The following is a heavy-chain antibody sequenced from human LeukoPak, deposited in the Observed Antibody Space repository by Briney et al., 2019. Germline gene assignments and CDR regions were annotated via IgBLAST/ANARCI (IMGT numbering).Heavy chain of an antibody. CDR3: ARGGYSSGWYYPSLGNWFDP. V-gene: IGHV4-59*01. CDR2: IYYSGST. CDR1: GGSISSYY. D-gene: IGHD6-19*01. Sequence: SETLSLTCTVSGGSISSYYWSWIRQPPGKGLEWIGYIYYSGSTNYNPSLKSRVTISVDTSKNQFSLKLSSVTAADTAVYYCARGGYSSGWYYPSLGNWFDPWGQGTLVTVSS. J-gene: IGHJ5*02.